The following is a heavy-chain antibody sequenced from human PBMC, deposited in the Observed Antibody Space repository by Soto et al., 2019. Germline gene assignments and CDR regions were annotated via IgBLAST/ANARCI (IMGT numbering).Heavy chain of an antibody. Sequence: QVQLQQWGAGLLKPSETLSLTCAVYGGSFSAYYWNWIRHPPGKGLEWIGEINHSGSTNYNTSLKSRFTISLDTSKYQFSLKLSSVTAADTAVYYCARGRRPGYSSGWYVSWGQGTLVTVSS. J-gene: IGHJ4*02. CDR1: GGSFSAYY. D-gene: IGHD6-19*01. V-gene: IGHV4-34*01. CDR3: ARGRRPGYSSGWYVS. CDR2: INHSGST.